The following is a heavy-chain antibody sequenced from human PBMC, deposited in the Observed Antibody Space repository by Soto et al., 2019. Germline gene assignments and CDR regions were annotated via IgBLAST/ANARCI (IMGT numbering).Heavy chain of an antibody. V-gene: IGHV3-21*01. D-gene: IGHD4-17*01. CDR1: GFTFRSYS. Sequence: EVQLVESGGGLVKPGGSLRLSCAASGFTFRSYSMNWVRQAPGKGLEWVSSISSSSIYIYYADSVKGRFTISRDNAKNSLYLQMNSLIAEDTDVYYCAREDYGDLNWYFALWGRGPLVTVSS. CDR2: ISSSSIYI. CDR3: AREDYGDLNWYFAL. J-gene: IGHJ2*01.